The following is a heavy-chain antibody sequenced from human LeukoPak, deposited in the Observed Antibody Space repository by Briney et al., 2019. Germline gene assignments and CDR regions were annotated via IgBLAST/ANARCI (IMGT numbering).Heavy chain of an antibody. CDR3: ARAMVRGVKGYYYYYMDV. CDR2: IYTSGST. Sequence: SQTLSLTCTVPGGSISSGSYYWSWIRQPPGQGLEWIGRIYTSGSTNYNPSLKSRVTISVDTSKNQFSLTLSSVTAADTAVYYCARAMVRGVKGYYYYYMDVWGKGTTVTVSS. V-gene: IGHV4-61*02. J-gene: IGHJ6*03. D-gene: IGHD3-10*01. CDR1: GGSISSGSYY.